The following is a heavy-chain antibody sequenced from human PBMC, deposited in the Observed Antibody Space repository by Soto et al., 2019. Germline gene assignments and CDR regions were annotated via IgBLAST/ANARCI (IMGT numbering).Heavy chain of an antibody. CDR3: ARGPNWGYRFDS. D-gene: IGHD7-27*01. Sequence: QVQLVQSGAEVKKPWSSVKVSCEASGGTFSGHAISWVRQAPGQGPEWMGGLIPLFGTTQHAQNFQDSLTITADKSTSTAYMELTSLRFEDTAIYYCARGPNWGYRFDSWGQGALVTVSS. CDR2: LIPLFGTT. CDR1: GGTFSGHA. J-gene: IGHJ4*02. V-gene: IGHV1-69*06.